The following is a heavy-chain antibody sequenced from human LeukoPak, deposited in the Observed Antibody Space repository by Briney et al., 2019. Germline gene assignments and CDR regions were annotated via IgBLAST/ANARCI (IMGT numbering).Heavy chain of an antibody. D-gene: IGHD6-13*01. CDR2: IYYSGST. V-gene: IGHV4-59*08. Sequence: SETLSLTCTVSGGPISSYYWNWIRQPPGKGLEWIGYIYYSGSTNYNPSLKSRVTISVDTSKNQFSLKLRSVTAADTAVYFCARQGGYSSSPDYWGQGTLVTVSP. J-gene: IGHJ4*02. CDR3: ARQGGYSSSPDY. CDR1: GGPISSYY.